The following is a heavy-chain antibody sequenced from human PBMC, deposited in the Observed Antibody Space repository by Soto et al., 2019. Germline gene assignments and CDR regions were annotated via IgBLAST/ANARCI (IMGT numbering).Heavy chain of an antibody. J-gene: IGHJ4*02. V-gene: IGHV3-53*01. CDR2: IYSGGST. Sequence: EVQLVESGGGLIQPGGSLRLSCAASGFTVSSNYMSWVRQAPGKGLEWVSVIYSGGSTYYADSVKGRFTISRDNSMNTVYLQMNSLRAEDTAVYYCARNYFDSGGRFDYWGQGTLATVSS. D-gene: IGHD3-22*01. CDR1: GFTVSSNY. CDR3: ARNYFDSGGRFDY.